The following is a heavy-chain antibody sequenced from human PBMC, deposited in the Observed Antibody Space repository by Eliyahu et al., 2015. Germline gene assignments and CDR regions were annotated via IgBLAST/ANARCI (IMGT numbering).Heavy chain of an antibody. D-gene: IGHD4-23*01. J-gene: IGHJ5*02. CDR1: GYTFTTYA. CDR2: INPGNGNR. CDR3: ARHGLNSINWFDP. V-gene: IGHV1-3*01. Sequence: QVQLVQSGAEVKKPGASVKVSCKASGYTFTTYAMHWVRQAPGQRLEWMGWINPGNGNRKYSQKFEGRVTITTVTSASTAYMELSSLRYEDTAVYYCARHGLNSINWFDPWGQGTLVTVSS.